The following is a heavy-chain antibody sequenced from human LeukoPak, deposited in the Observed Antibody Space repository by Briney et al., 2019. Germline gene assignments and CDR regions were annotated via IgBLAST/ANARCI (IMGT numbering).Heavy chain of an antibody. Sequence: SETLSLTCTVSGGSISSYYRSWIRQPPGKGLEWIGYIYYSGSTIYNPSLKSRVTISVDTSKNQFSLKLSPVTAADTAVYYCASSSPFDYWGQGTLVTVSS. CDR2: IYYSGST. D-gene: IGHD3-10*01. V-gene: IGHV4-59*01. CDR1: GGSISSYY. CDR3: ASSSPFDY. J-gene: IGHJ4*02.